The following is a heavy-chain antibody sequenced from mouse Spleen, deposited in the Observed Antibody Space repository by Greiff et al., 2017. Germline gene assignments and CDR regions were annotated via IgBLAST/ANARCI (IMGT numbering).Heavy chain of an antibody. J-gene: IGHJ4*01. V-gene: IGHV1-82*01. CDR1: GYAFSSSW. Sequence: VQLQESGPELVKPGASVKISCKASGYAFSSSWMNWVKQRPGKGLEWIGRIYPGDGDTNYNGKFKGKATLTADKSSSTAYMQLSSLTSEDCAVYFCARSDSGDSDAMDYWGQGTSVTVSS. CDR3: ARSDSGDSDAMDY. D-gene: IGHD3-2*01. CDR2: IYPGDGDT.